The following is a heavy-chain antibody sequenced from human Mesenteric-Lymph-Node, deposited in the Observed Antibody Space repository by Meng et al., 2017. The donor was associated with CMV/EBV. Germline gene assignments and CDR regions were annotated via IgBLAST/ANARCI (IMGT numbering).Heavy chain of an antibody. Sequence: GGSLRLSCAASGFTFSSYAMSWVRQAPGKGPEWVSAISGSGGSTYYADSVKGRFTISRDNSKNTLYLQMNSLRAEDTAVYYCAKGYCSSTSCYIFDYWGQGTLVTVSS. CDR3: AKGYCSSTSCYIFDY. D-gene: IGHD2-2*02. J-gene: IGHJ4*02. CDR2: ISGSGGST. V-gene: IGHV3-23*01. CDR1: GFTFSSYA.